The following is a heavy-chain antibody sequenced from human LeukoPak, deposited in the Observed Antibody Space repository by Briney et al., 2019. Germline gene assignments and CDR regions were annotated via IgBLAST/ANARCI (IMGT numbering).Heavy chain of an antibody. Sequence: SGGSLRLSCAASGFTFSSYAMHWVRQAPGKGLEWVAVISYDGSNKYYADSVKGRFTISRDNSKNTLYLQMNSLRAEDTAVYYCARELRMAGGGGYWGQGTLVTVSS. CDR2: ISYDGSNK. CDR1: GFTFSSYA. D-gene: IGHD3-16*01. CDR3: ARELRMAGGGGY. J-gene: IGHJ4*02. V-gene: IGHV3-30*14.